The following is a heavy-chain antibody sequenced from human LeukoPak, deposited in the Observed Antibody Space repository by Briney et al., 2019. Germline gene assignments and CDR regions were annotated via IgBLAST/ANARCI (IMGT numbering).Heavy chain of an antibody. Sequence: GGSQRLSCAASGFTFSSDAMSWVRQAPGKGLELVSAITSSSHKTYYTDSVKGRFTISRDNSKNTLYLQMDSLRAEDTAVYYCTKDFFPNGATSVPPYYFDHWGQGALVTASS. V-gene: IGHV3-23*01. CDR3: TKDFFPNGATSVPPYYFDH. CDR2: ITSSSHKT. D-gene: IGHD2-15*01. CDR1: GFTFSSDA. J-gene: IGHJ4*02.